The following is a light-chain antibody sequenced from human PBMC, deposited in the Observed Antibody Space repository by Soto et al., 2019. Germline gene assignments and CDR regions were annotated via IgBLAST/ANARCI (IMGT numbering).Light chain of an antibody. CDR3: KKYNSAPFT. CDR1: QAISNY. J-gene: IGKJ3*01. Sequence: DIQMTQSPSSLSASVGDRVTITCRASQAISNYLAWYQQKPGKVPKLLIYAASTLQSGVPSRFSGSGSGTDFTPTIRSLQSDDVATYYCKKYNSAPFTFGPGTKVDLK. V-gene: IGKV1-27*01. CDR2: AAS.